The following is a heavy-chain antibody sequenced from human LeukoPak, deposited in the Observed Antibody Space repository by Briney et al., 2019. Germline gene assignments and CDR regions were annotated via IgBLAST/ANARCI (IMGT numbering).Heavy chain of an antibody. CDR1: GYTFTSNY. V-gene: IGHV1-46*01. CDR3: ARDQEGFDY. Sequence: GASVKVSCKASGYTFTSNYIHWVRQAPGQGLEWMGMIYPRDGSTSYAQKFQVRVTVTRDTSTSTVHMELSGLRSEDTAVYYCARDQEGFDYWGQGTLVTVSS. J-gene: IGHJ4*02. CDR2: IYPRDGST.